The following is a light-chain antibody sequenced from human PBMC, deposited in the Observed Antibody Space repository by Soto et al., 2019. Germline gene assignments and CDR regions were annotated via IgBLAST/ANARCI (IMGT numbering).Light chain of an antibody. CDR2: GNN. J-gene: IGLJ1*01. CDR1: SSNIGAGYD. V-gene: IGLV1-40*01. Sequence: QSVLTQPPSVSGAPGQRVTISCTGSSSNIGAGYDVHWYQQLPGTAPKLLIYGNNNRPSGVPDRFSGSKSGTSASLAITGLQAEDEADYHCQSYDNSLSGYVFGTGTKLTVL. CDR3: QSYDNSLSGYV.